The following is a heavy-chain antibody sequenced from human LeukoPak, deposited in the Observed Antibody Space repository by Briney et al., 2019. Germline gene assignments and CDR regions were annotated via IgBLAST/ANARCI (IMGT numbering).Heavy chain of an antibody. V-gene: IGHV3-30*04. CDR1: GFTFSSYA. J-gene: IGHJ4*02. CDR2: ISYDGSNK. CDR3: AKAARSGSYSGFDY. D-gene: IGHD1-26*01. Sequence: GGSLRLSCAASGFTFSSYAMHWVRQAPGKGLEWVAVISYDGSNKYYADSVKGRFTISRDNSKNTLYLQMNSLRAEDTAVYYCAKAARSGSYSGFDYWGQGTLVTVSS.